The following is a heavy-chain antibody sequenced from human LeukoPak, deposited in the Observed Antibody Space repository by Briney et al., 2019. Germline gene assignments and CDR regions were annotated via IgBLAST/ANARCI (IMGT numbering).Heavy chain of an antibody. CDR3: ARESGNPSFWFDP. Sequence: ASVKVSCKASGYTFTSYGISWVRQAPGQGLVWMGWIKTYNGDTDYAQKLQGRVTMTTDTSTSTAYMELRSLRSDDTAVYYCARESGNPSFWFDPWGQGTLVTVSS. V-gene: IGHV1-18*01. CDR1: GYTFTSYG. CDR2: IKTYNGDT. D-gene: IGHD2/OR15-2a*01. J-gene: IGHJ5*02.